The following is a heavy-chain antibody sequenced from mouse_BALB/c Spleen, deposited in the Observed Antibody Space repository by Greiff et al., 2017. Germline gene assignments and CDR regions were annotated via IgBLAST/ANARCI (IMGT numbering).Heavy chain of an antibody. CDR1: GFAFSSYD. Sequence: EVQGVESGGGLVKPGGSLKLSCAASGFAFSSYDMSWVRQTPEKRLEWVAYISSGGGSTYYPDTVKGRFTISRDNAKNTLYLQMSSLKSEDTAMYYCARRGLLRYYYAMDYWGQGTSVTVSS. CDR2: ISSGGGST. CDR3: ARRGLLRYYYAMDY. V-gene: IGHV5-12-1*01. D-gene: IGHD1-1*01. J-gene: IGHJ4*01.